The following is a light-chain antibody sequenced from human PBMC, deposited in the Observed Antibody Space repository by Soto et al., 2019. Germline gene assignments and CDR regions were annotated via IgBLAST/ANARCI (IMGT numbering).Light chain of an antibody. CDR1: QTIMTY. CDR3: QQSYSTPTIT. CDR2: AAS. J-gene: IGKJ5*01. V-gene: IGKV1-39*01. Sequence: DIQMTQSPSSLSSSVGDEVTITCRASQTIMTYLNWYQQKPGKAPKLLIYAASSLQSGVPSRFSGIGSGTDFTLTISSLQTADFATYYCQQSYSTPTITFCQGTRLEIK.